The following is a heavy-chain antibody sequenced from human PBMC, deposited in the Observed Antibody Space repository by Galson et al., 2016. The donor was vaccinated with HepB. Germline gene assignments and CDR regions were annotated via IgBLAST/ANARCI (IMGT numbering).Heavy chain of an antibody. J-gene: IGHJ4*02. CDR2: ISGSGGST. CDR1: GFTFSSYA. D-gene: IGHD3-22*01. Sequence: SLRLSCAASGFTFSSYAMSWVRQAPGKGLEWVSAISGSGGSTYYADSVKGRFTISRDNSKNTLYLQMNSLRAEDTAVYYCAKALLDYYDSSPSVDFDYWGQGTLVTVSS. V-gene: IGHV3-23*01. CDR3: AKALLDYYDSSPSVDFDY.